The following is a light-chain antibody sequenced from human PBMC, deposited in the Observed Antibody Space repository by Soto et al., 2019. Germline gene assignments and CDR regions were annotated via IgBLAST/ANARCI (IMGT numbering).Light chain of an antibody. CDR1: QSVSSSY. CDR2: GAS. CDR3: QQYGSSPPT. V-gene: IGKV3-20*01. Sequence: EIVLTQSPGTLSLSPGERATLTCRASQSVSSSYLGWYQQKLGQAPRLLIYGASSRATGIPDRFSGSGSGTDFTLTISRLEPEAFAVYYCQQYGSSPPTFGQGTKVEIK. J-gene: IGKJ1*01.